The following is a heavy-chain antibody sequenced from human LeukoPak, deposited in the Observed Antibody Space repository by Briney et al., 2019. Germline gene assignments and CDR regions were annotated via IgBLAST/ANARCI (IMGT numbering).Heavy chain of an antibody. J-gene: IGHJ4*02. CDR2: MSGSSNYI. CDR3: ARVGSTWSYFDY. Sequence: AGGSLRLSCAASGFTFSSYSMNWVRQAPGKRLEWVSFMSGSSNYIYYADSVKGRFTISRDNAKNSLYLQMNRLRAEDTAVYYCARVGSTWSYFDYWGQGTLVTVSS. D-gene: IGHD6-13*01. CDR1: GFTFSSYS. V-gene: IGHV3-21*01.